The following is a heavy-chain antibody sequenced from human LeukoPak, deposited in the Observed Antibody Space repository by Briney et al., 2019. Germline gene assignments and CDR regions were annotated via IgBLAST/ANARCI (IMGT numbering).Heavy chain of an antibody. CDR2: IIPIFGTA. CDR1: GGTFSSYA. J-gene: IGHJ4*02. Sequence: SVKVSCKASGGTFSSYAISWVRQAPGQGLEWMGGIIPIFGTANYAQKFQGRVTITADESTSTAYMELSSLRPEDTAMYYCASTDRGYSYGWDYYFDYWGQGTLVTVSS. CDR3: ASTDRGYSYGWDYYFDY. D-gene: IGHD5-18*01. V-gene: IGHV1-69*13.